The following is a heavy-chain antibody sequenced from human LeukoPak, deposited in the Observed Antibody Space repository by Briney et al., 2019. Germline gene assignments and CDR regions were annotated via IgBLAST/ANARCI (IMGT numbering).Heavy chain of an antibody. D-gene: IGHD3-22*01. CDR1: GGSISSYY. CDR3: ARERVQYYYDSSGYYNWFDP. V-gene: IGHV4-4*07. Sequence: SETLSLTCTVSGGSISSYYWSWIRQPAGKGLEWIGRIYTSGSTNYNPSPKSRVTMSVDTSKNQFSLKLSSVTAADTAVYYCARERVQYYYDSSGYYNWFDPWGQGTLVTVSS. J-gene: IGHJ5*02. CDR2: IYTSGST.